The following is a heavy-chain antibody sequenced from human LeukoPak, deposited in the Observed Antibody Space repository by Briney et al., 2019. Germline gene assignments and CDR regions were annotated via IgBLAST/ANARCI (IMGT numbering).Heavy chain of an antibody. D-gene: IGHD2-15*01. Sequence: GGSLRLSCAAPGFTFSSYAMHWVRQAPGKGLEWAAVISYDGSNKYYADSVKGRFTISRDNSKNTLYLQMNSLRAEDTAVYYCARGSCSGGSCYSYYFDYWGQGTLVTVSS. V-gene: IGHV3-30-3*01. CDR1: GFTFSSYA. J-gene: IGHJ4*02. CDR3: ARGSCSGGSCYSYYFDY. CDR2: ISYDGSNK.